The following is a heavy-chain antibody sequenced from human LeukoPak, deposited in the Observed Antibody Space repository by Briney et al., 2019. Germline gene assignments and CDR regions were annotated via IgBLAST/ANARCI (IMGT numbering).Heavy chain of an antibody. D-gene: IGHD6-19*01. CDR3: ASIGYSSGWNRGGATVRDY. Sequence: SVKVSCKASGGTFSSYAISWVRQAPGQGLEWMGRIIPILGIANYAQKFQGRVTITADKSTSTAYMELSSLRSEDTAVYYCASIGYSSGWNRGGATVRDYWGQGTLVTVSS. CDR2: IIPILGIA. CDR1: GGTFSSYA. V-gene: IGHV1-69*04. J-gene: IGHJ4*02.